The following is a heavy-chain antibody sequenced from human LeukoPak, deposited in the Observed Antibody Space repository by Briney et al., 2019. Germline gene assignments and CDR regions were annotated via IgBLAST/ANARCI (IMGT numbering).Heavy chain of an antibody. CDR3: ARSNSGYSSS. Sequence: QVQLVESGGGVVQPGRSLRLSCAASGFTFSSYAMHWVRQAPGKGLEWVAVISYDGSNKYYADSVKGRFTISRDNSKNTLYLQMNSLRAEDTAVYYCARSNSGYSSSWSQGTLVTVSS. CDR2: ISYDGSNK. D-gene: IGHD6-13*01. CDR1: GFTFSSYA. J-gene: IGHJ4*02. V-gene: IGHV3-30-3*01.